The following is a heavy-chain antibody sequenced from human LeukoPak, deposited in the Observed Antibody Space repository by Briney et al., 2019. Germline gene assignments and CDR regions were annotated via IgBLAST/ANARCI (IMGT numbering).Heavy chain of an antibody. CDR1: GFTFSSYS. J-gene: IGHJ5*02. CDR3: ATIDFDWLIRAPYNWFDP. V-gene: IGHV3-21*01. D-gene: IGHD3-9*01. Sequence: GGSLRLSCAASGFTFSSYSMNWVHQAPGKGLEWVSSISSSSSYVYYADSVKGRFTISRDNAKNSLYLQMNSLRAEDTAVYYCATIDFDWLIRAPYNWFDPWGQGTLVTVSS. CDR2: ISSSSSYV.